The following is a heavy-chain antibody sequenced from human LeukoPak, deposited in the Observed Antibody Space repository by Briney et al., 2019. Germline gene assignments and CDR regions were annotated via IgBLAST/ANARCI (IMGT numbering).Heavy chain of an antibody. D-gene: IGHD7-27*01. CDR3: ARGPPNWGYDY. CDR1: GYTFTSYG. Sequence: GASVKVSCKASGYTFTSYGISWVRQATGQRPEWMGWMSPNSGDTGYAQKFQDGVTMTRNTSISTAYMELSSLRSDDTAVYYCARGPPNWGYDYWGPGTLVTVSS. CDR2: MSPNSGDT. V-gene: IGHV1-8*02. J-gene: IGHJ4*02.